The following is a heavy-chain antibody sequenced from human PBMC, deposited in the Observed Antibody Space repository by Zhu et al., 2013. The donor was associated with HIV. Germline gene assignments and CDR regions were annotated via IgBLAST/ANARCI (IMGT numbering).Heavy chain of an antibody. Sequence: QGQLMQSGAEVKKPGASVRVSCKGSGYTFTGYYLHWVRQAPGQGLEWMGWINPDNGGTNFAQKFQGRVTMTRDTSISTAHMDLSRLRSEDTAVYYCARDRGXAWQQLVDWGQGTLVTVSS. D-gene: IGHD6-13*01. CDR2: INPDNGGT. V-gene: IGHV1-2*02. CDR1: GYTFTGYY. CDR3: ARDRGXAWQQLVD. J-gene: IGHJ4*02.